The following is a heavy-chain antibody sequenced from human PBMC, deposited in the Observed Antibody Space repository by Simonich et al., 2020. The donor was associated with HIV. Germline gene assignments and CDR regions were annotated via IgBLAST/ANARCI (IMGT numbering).Heavy chain of an antibody. Sequence: QVQLVESGGGVVQPGRSLRLSCAASGFTFSSYGMHWVRQAPGKGLGWVEFIRYVGSKKYYADSVKGRFTISRDNSKNTLYLQMNSLRAEDTAVYYCAREIGDYSPDYYYYYYMDVWGKGTTVTVSS. CDR3: AREIGDYSPDYYYYYYMDV. J-gene: IGHJ6*03. CDR2: IRYVGSKK. D-gene: IGHD4-17*01. CDR1: GFTFSSYG. V-gene: IGHV3-33*01.